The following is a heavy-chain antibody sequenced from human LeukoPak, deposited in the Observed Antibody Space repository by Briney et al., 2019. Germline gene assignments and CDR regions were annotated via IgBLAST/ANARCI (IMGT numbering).Heavy chain of an antibody. CDR2: INPNTGGT. CDR1: GYTFTGYY. J-gene: IGHJ4*02. CDR3: AGQKDPRPIDY. Sequence: ASVKVSCKASGYTFTGYYIFWVRQAPGQGLEWMGWINPNTGGTNYAQKFQGRVTMTRDTSIATAYMELNELTSDDTAVYYCAGQKDPRPIDYWGQGTLVTVSS. V-gene: IGHV1-2*02.